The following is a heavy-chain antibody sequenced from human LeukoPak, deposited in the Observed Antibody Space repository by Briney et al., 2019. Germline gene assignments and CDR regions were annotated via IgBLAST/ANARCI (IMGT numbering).Heavy chain of an antibody. CDR2: VSSDGSR. V-gene: IGHV3-74*01. CDR3: ATDGAYGLTH. J-gene: IGHJ4*02. D-gene: IGHD3-16*01. CDR1: GVSFSTTW. Sequence: GGSLRLSCAASGVSFSTTWMHWVRQAPGKGLMWVSHVSSDGSRTYADSVKGRFAVSRDNNKDMVYLQMSSLRAEDTAVYYCATDGAYGLTHWGQGTLVTVSS.